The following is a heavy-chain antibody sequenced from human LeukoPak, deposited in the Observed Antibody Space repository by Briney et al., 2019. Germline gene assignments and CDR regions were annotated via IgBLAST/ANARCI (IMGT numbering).Heavy chain of an antibody. CDR3: ASWRVVAQGSWFDP. J-gene: IGHJ5*02. CDR1: GFTFSSYA. D-gene: IGHD2-15*01. V-gene: IGHV3-30*04. Sequence: GRSLRLSCAASGFTFSSYAMHWVRQAPGKGLEWVAVISYDGSNKYYADSVKGRFTISRDNSKNTLYLQMNSLRAEDTAVYYCASWRVVAQGSWFDPWGQGTLVTVSS. CDR2: ISYDGSNK.